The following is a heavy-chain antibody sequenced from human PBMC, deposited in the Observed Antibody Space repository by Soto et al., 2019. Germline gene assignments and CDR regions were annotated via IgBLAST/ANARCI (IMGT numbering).Heavy chain of an antibody. CDR3: ARHIYSSSSPGDYYYYMDV. J-gene: IGHJ6*03. Sequence: SETLSLTCTVSGGSISSYYWSWIRQPPGKGLEWIGYIYYSGSTNYNPSLKSRVTISVDTSKNQFSLKLSSVTAADTAVYYCARHIYSSSSPGDYYYYMDVWGKGTTVTVSS. CDR2: IYYSGST. D-gene: IGHD6-6*01. CDR1: GGSISSYY. V-gene: IGHV4-59*08.